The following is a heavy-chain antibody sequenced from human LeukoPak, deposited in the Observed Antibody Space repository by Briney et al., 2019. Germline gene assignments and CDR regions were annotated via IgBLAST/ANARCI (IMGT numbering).Heavy chain of an antibody. CDR2: ISGSGGST. Sequence: GGSLRLSCAASGFTFSSYAMNWVRQAPGKGPEWVSVISGSGGSTYYADSVKGRFTISRDNSKNSLYLQMNSLRAEDTALYYCARGYYYSYYYYYMDVWGKGTTVTVSS. V-gene: IGHV3-23*01. D-gene: IGHD3-10*01. J-gene: IGHJ6*03. CDR3: ARGYYYSYYYYYMDV. CDR1: GFTFSSYA.